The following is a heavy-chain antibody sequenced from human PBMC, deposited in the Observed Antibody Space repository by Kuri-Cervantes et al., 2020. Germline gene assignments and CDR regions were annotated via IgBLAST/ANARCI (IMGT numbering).Heavy chain of an antibody. D-gene: IGHD3-22*01. CDR1: GFTFSDYY. V-gene: IGHV3-11*01. Sequence: GESLKISCASSGFTFSDYYMSWIRQAPGKGLEWVSYISSSGSTIYYADSVKGRFTISRDNSKNTLYLQMNSLRAEDTAVYYCARAAFDTSGYFCAYWGQGTLVTVSS. J-gene: IGHJ4*02. CDR3: ARAAFDTSGYFCAY. CDR2: ISSSGSTI.